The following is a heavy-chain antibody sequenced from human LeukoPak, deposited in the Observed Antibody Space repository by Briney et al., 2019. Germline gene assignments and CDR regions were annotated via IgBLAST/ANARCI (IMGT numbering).Heavy chain of an antibody. CDR1: GFTFSSYA. V-gene: IGHV3-23*01. CDR3: AKVASLCTSTSCVRGGFDY. D-gene: IGHD2-2*01. CDR2: LNGSGGNT. J-gene: IGHJ4*02. Sequence: GGSLRLSCTASGFTFSSYAMSWVRQAPGKGLEWVSALNGSGGNTYYADSVKGRFTISRDNSKNTLYLQMNSLRAEDTAKYYCAKVASLCTSTSCVRGGFDYWGQGTLVTVSS.